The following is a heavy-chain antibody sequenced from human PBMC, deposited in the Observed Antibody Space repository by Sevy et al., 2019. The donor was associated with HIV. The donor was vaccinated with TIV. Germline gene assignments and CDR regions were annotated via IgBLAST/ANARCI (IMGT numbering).Heavy chain of an antibody. CDR2: ISNSGTTI. J-gene: IGHJ4*02. V-gene: IGHV3-48*03. CDR1: GFTFSSYE. D-gene: IGHD4-17*01. CDR3: ARDLPPSATTVAHFDY. Sequence: GESLKISCAASGFTFSSYEMNWVRQAPGKGLEWVSYISNSGTTISYSDSVRGRFSISRDNARNSLYLQMNSLRAEDTAVYYCARDLPPSATTVAHFDYRGQGTLVTVSS.